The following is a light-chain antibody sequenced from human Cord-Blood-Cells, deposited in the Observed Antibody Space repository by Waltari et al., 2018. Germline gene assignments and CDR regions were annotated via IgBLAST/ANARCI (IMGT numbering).Light chain of an antibody. V-gene: IGLV2-14*01. J-gene: IGLJ2*01. Sequence: QSALTQPASVSGSPGQSITISCTGTSSDVGGYNYVSWYQQHPGKAPKLMIYEVSNRHYGVSNRFSGSKSGNTASLTISGLKAEDEADYYCSSYTSSSTYVVVGGGTKLTVL. CDR2: EVS. CDR1: SSDVGGYNY. CDR3: SSYTSSSTYVV.